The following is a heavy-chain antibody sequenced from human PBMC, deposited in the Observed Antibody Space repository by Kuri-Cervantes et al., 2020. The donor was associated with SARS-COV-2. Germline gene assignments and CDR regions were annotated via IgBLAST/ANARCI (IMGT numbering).Heavy chain of an antibody. D-gene: IGHD3-10*01. CDR3: AKVLGGCNHGRLFDL. Sequence: GESLKISCAASGFTFSSYNMNWVRQAPGKGLEWIASISDTAFFIYYADSVKGRFTISRDNARNSLSLQLNSLRVEDTALYYCAKVLGGCNHGRLFDLWGRGTLVTVSS. J-gene: IGHJ4*02. CDR1: GFTFSSYN. CDR2: ISDTAFFI. V-gene: IGHV3-21*01.